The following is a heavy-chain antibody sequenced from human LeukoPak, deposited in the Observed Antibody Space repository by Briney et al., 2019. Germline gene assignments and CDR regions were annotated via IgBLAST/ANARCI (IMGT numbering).Heavy chain of an antibody. J-gene: IGHJ5*02. CDR3: AREGREYTYGYTWFDP. CDR2: INPNSGAT. CDR1: CYTFTDYY. Sequence: ASVKVSCKASCYTFTDYYIHCLRQAPGQEREWMVWINPNSGATNYTPNFQGRLTMTRDTSITTAYMEGSRLRSDDTAVYYCAREGREYTYGYTWFDPWGQGTLVTVSS. V-gene: IGHV1-2*02. D-gene: IGHD5-18*01.